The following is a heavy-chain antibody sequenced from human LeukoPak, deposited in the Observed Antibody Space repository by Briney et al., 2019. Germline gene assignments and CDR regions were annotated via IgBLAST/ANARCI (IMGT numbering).Heavy chain of an antibody. J-gene: IGHJ4*02. D-gene: IGHD1-1*01. Sequence: SQTLSLTCTVSGGSISSGDYYWSWIRQPPGKGLEWIGYIYYSGSTFYNPSLKSRVTISVDTSKNQFSLKLSSVTAADTAVYYCARQEAGDWNFDYWGQGTLVTVSS. V-gene: IGHV4-30-4*08. CDR2: IYYSGST. CDR1: GGSISSGDYY. CDR3: ARQEAGDWNFDY.